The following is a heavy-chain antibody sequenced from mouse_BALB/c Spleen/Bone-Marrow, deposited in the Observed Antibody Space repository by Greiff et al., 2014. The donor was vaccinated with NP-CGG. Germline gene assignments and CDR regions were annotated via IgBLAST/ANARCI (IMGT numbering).Heavy chain of an antibody. Sequence: EVQLQQSGAELVKPGASVKLSCTASGFNIKDTYMHWVKQRPEQGLEWIGRIDPANGNTKYDPKFQGKATITADTSSNTAHLQLSSLTSEDTAVYYCASYYYGSSLFAYWGQGTLVTVSA. CDR1: GFNIKDTY. V-gene: IGHV14-3*02. J-gene: IGHJ3*01. D-gene: IGHD1-1*01. CDR3: ASYYYGSSLFAY. CDR2: IDPANGNT.